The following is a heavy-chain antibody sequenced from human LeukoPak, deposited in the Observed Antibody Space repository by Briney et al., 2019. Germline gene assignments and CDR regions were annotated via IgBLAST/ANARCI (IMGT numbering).Heavy chain of an antibody. D-gene: IGHD6-19*01. J-gene: IGHJ4*02. V-gene: IGHV4-4*07. CDR1: GGSISSYY. Sequence: PSETLSLTRTVSGGSISSYYWSWIRQPAGKGLEWIGRIYRSGSTNYNPSLKSRVTMSVDTSKNQFSLKLRSVTAADTAVYYCARGGRGKAVDFDFWGQGTLVTVSS. CDR2: IYRSGST. CDR3: ARGGRGKAVDFDF.